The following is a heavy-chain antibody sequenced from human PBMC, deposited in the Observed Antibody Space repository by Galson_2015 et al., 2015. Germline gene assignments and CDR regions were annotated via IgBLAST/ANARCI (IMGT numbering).Heavy chain of an antibody. J-gene: IGHJ4*02. CDR2: IWYDGSNK. CDR3: AREGGYCSGGSCYGEYYFDY. V-gene: IGHV3-33*01. CDR1: GFTFSNYG. Sequence: SLRLSCAASGFTFSNYGMHWVRQAPGKGLEWVAVIWYDGSNKYYADSVKGRFTISRDNSKNTLYLQMNSLRAEDTAVYYCAREGGYCSGGSCYGEYYFDYWGQGTPVTVSS. D-gene: IGHD2-15*01.